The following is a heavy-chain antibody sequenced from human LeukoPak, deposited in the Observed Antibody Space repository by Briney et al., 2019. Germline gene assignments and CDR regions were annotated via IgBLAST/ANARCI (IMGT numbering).Heavy chain of an antibody. D-gene: IGHD6-13*01. V-gene: IGHV3-30*18. CDR1: GFTFSSYG. J-gene: IGHJ4*02. CDR3: AKSGIEAAGSLVYFDY. CDR2: ISYDGSNK. Sequence: GGSLRFSCAASGFTFSSYGMHWVRQAPGKGLECVAIISYDGSNKYYTDSVKGRFTISRDNSKNTLYLQMNSLRAEDTAVYYCAKSGIEAAGSLVYFDYWGQGTLVTASS.